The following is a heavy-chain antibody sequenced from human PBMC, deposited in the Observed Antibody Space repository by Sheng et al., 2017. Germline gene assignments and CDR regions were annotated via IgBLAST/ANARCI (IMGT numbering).Heavy chain of an antibody. CDR2: ISSSSSYI. CDR3: ARDYQREREGIAARFTCDY. J-gene: IGHJ4*02. V-gene: IGHV3-21*01. Sequence: EVQLVESGGGLVKPGGSLRLSCAASGFTFSSYSMNWVRQAPGKGLEWVSSISSSSSYIYYADSVKGRFTISRDNAKNSLYLQMNSLRAEDTAVYYCARDYQREREGIAARFTCDYWGQGTLVTVSS. CDR1: GFTFSSYS. D-gene: IGHD6-6*01.